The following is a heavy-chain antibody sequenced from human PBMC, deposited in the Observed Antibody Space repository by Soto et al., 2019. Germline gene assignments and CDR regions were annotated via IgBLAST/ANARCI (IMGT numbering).Heavy chain of an antibody. CDR2: INHSGST. CDR1: GGSFSGYY. V-gene: IGHV4-34*01. J-gene: IGHJ6*02. Sequence: SETLSLTCAVYGGSFSGYYWSWLRQPPGKGPEWIGEINHSGSTKYNPSLENRVTISVDTPKNQFSLKLNSVSAADTAVYYCARTGGMDVWSQGATVTSP. CDR3: ARTGGMDV.